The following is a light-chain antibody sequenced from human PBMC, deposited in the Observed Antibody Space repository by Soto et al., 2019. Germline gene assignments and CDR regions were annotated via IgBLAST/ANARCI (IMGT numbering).Light chain of an antibody. J-gene: IGLJ3*02. CDR1: SSDVGAYKY. Sequence: QSALTQPPSASGSPGQSVTISCTGTSSDVGAYKYVSWYQQYPGKAPKLMIYEVTKRPSGVPDRFSGSKSGNTASLTVSGVEDEDEDDYYCAAYVGNNVWVFGGGTKVTVL. V-gene: IGLV2-8*01. CDR2: EVT. CDR3: AAYVGNNVWV.